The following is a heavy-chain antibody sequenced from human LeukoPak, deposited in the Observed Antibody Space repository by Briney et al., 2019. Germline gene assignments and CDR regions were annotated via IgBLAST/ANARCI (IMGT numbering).Heavy chain of an antibody. J-gene: IGHJ4*02. CDR2: IYYSGST. CDR3: AGERGYYYDSSGYYLSY. CDR1: GGSISSYY. D-gene: IGHD3-22*01. Sequence: SETLSLTCTGSGGSISSYYWSWIRQPPGKGLEWIGYIYYSGSTNYNPSLKSRVTISVDTSKNQFSLKLSSVTAADTAVYYCAGERGYYYDSSGYYLSYWGQGTLVTVSS. V-gene: IGHV4-59*01.